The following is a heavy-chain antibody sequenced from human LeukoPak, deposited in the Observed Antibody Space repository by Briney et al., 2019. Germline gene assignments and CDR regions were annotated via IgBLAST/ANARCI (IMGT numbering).Heavy chain of an antibody. D-gene: IGHD3-22*01. CDR1: GFTFSSYG. V-gene: IGHV3-30*18. J-gene: IGHJ4*02. Sequence: PGGSLRLSCAASGFTFSSYGMLWVRQPPGKGLEGVAVISYDGSNKYYADSVKGRFTISRDNSKNTLYLQMNSLRAEDTAVYYCAKSPHYYDSSGFFDYWGQGTLVTVSS. CDR2: ISYDGSNK. CDR3: AKSPHYYDSSGFFDY.